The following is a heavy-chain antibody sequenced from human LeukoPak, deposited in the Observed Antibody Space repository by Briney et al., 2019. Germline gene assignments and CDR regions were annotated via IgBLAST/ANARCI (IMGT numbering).Heavy chain of an antibody. Sequence: SETLSLTCTVSGYSISSGYYWGWIRQPPGKGLEWIGSIYHSGSTYYNPSLKSRVTISVDTPKNQFSLKLSSVTAADTAVYYCARGGGYSYGWYYFDYWGQGTLVTVSS. CDR1: GYSISSGYY. D-gene: IGHD5-18*01. CDR2: IYHSGST. CDR3: ARGGGYSYGWYYFDY. V-gene: IGHV4-38-2*02. J-gene: IGHJ4*02.